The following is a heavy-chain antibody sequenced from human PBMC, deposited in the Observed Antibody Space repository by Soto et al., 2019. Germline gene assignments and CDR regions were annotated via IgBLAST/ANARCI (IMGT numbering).Heavy chain of an antibody. CDR3: AKDVARLGGGDY. CDR1: GFTFSSYA. Sequence: EVQLLESGGGLVQPGGSLRLSCAASGFTFSSYAMSWVRQAPGKGLEWVSAISGSGGSTYYADSVKGRFTISRDNSKNTLYRQMNRLRAGDRAVYYCAKDVARLGGGDYWGQGTLVTVSS. D-gene: IGHD7-27*01. J-gene: IGHJ4*02. V-gene: IGHV3-23*01. CDR2: ISGSGGST.